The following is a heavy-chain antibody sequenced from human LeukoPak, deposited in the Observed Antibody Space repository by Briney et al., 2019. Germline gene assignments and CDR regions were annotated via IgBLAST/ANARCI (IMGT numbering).Heavy chain of an antibody. CDR3: ARASSAKGFDI. V-gene: IGHV3-21*01. CDR2: ISSSSSYI. J-gene: IGHJ3*02. Sequence: GGSLRLSCAASGFTFSSYSMNWVRQAPGKGLEWVSSISSSSSYIYYADSVKGRFTISRDNSENTLYLQMNSLRAEDTAVYYCARASSAKGFDIWGQGTMVTVS. D-gene: IGHD2-2*01. CDR1: GFTFSSYS.